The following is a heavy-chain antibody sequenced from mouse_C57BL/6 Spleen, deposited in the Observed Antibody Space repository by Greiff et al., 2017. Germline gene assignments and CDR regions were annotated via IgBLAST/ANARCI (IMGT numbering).Heavy chain of an antibody. CDR1: GYAFSSSW. CDR2: IYPGDGDT. CDR3: ARYGTVWDFDV. J-gene: IGHJ1*03. D-gene: IGHD2-1*01. V-gene: IGHV1-82*01. Sequence: QVQLQQSGPELVKPGTSVKISCKASGYAFSSSWMNWVKQRPGKGLEWIGRIYPGDGDTNYNGKFKGKATLTADKSSSTAYMQLSSLTSEDSAVYFCARYGTVWDFDVWGTGTTVTVSS.